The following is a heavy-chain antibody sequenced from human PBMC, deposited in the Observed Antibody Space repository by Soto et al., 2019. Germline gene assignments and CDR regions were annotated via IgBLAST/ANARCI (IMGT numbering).Heavy chain of an antibody. V-gene: IGHV4-61*01. Sequence: QVQLQGSGPRLVKPSETLSLTCTVSSISVRSVTYYWGWIRRPSGQGLEWIGIINASGGTKYNPSLRNRVTISVDTSKNQFSLKLTSVTAADTGVYYCASGEIGDTIFGVPTVAYYYGLDVWGQGTTVTVSS. CDR3: ASGEIGDTIFGVPTVAYYYGLDV. D-gene: IGHD3-3*01. CDR2: INASGGT. CDR1: SISVRSVTYY. J-gene: IGHJ6*02.